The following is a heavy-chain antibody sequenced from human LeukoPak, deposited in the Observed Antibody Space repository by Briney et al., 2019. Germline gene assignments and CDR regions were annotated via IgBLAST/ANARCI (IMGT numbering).Heavy chain of an antibody. Sequence: ASVKVSCKVSGYTLTELSMHWVRQAPGKGLEWMGGFDPEDGETIYAQKFQGRVTMTEDTSTDTAYMELSSLRSEDTAVYYSATTDYPRGYDISEDYWGQGTLVTVSS. CDR1: GYTLTELS. CDR3: ATTDYPRGYDISEDY. CDR2: FDPEDGET. V-gene: IGHV1-24*01. D-gene: IGHD3-9*01. J-gene: IGHJ4*02.